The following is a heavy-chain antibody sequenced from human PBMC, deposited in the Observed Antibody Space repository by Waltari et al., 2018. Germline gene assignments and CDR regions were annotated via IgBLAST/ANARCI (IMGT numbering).Heavy chain of an antibody. CDR1: GVPIRSSY. Sequence: QVQLQESGPGPVKPSEPLSLTCPVPGVPIRSSYGRWIRQPPGKGLEWIGYIYYSGSTNYNPSLKSRVTISVDTSKNQFSLKLSSVTAADTAVYYCARNAFNDYSIAHPDYWGQGTLVTVSS. D-gene: IGHD4-4*01. CDR2: IYYSGST. J-gene: IGHJ4*02. V-gene: IGHV4-59*01. CDR3: ARNAFNDYSIAHPDY.